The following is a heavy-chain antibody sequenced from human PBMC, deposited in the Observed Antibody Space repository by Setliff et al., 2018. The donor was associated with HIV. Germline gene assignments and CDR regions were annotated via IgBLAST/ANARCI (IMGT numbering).Heavy chain of an antibody. V-gene: IGHV3-23*01. D-gene: IGHD3-22*01. J-gene: IGHJ4*02. Sequence: PGGSLRLSCAASGFTLSNFDISWARQAPGKGLEWVSIITGSGGGTSYADSVKGRFTISRDNSKKTLYLQMNSLRAEDTAVYYCARDPGGDTSGYLIYYYDYWGQGTLVTVSS. CDR2: ITGSGGGT. CDR3: ARDPGGDTSGYLIYYYDY. CDR1: GFTLSNFD.